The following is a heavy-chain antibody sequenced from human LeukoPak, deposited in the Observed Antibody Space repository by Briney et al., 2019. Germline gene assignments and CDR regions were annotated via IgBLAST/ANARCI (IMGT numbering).Heavy chain of an antibody. V-gene: IGHV4-34*01. Sequence: PSETLSLTCAVYGGSFSGYYWSWIRQPPGKGLEWIGEINHSGSTNYNPSLKSRVTISVDTSKNQFSLKLNSVTAADTAVYICARGNYDTSGYYWFDPWGQGALVTVSS. J-gene: IGHJ5*02. CDR1: GGSFSGYY. CDR2: INHSGST. CDR3: ARGNYDTSGYYWFDP. D-gene: IGHD3-22*01.